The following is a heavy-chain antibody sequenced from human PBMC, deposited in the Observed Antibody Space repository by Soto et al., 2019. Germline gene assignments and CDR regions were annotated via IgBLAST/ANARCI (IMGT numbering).Heavy chain of an antibody. D-gene: IGHD4-4*01. J-gene: IGHJ6*02. CDR3: ATQTISYTWDV. CDR2: ISRSECS. Sequence: QVQLQESGPGLVKPSGTLSLSCAVSGGSITNTKWWTWVSQAPGKGLERIGEISRSECSTNHPSLKGRVAMSPVTANNPFSLRLTSVAAADTAVYYCATQTISYTWDVWGQGTTVTVS. V-gene: IGHV4-4*02. CDR1: GGSITNTKW.